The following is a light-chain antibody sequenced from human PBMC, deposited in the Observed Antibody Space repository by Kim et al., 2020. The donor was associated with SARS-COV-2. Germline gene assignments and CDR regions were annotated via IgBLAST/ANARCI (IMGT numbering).Light chain of an antibody. CDR3: SSYTSSSTLI. Sequence: QSVPTSCPGTSRDVGSYNRVSWYQQPPGTAPKLIIYEVSDRPSGVPHRFSGSKSGNTASLTISWLQTEDEADYYCSSYTSSSTLIFGGGTKVTVL. CDR1: SRDVGSYNR. CDR2: EVS. J-gene: IGLJ2*01. V-gene: IGLV2-18*02.